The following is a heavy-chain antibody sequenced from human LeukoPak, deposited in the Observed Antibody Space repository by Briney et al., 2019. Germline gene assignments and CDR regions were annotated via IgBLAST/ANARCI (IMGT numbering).Heavy chain of an antibody. Sequence: SETLSLTCTVSGGSISSSSYYWGWIRQPPGKGLEWIGSIYQSETAHYNPSLKSRVTISVDTSKNQFSLKLRSVMAADTAVYYCARSIAVADGEFDYWGQGTLVTVSS. J-gene: IGHJ4*02. V-gene: IGHV4-39*07. CDR3: ARSIAVADGEFDY. CDR1: GGSISSSSYY. D-gene: IGHD6-19*01. CDR2: IYQSETA.